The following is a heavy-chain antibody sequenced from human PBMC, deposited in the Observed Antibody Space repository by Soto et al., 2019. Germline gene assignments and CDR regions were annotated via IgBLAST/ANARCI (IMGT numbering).Heavy chain of an antibody. J-gene: IGHJ4*02. Sequence: EVQLLESGGGLVQPGGSLRVSCAASGFIFRSYAMSWVRQAPGKGLEWVSVISGSGGGTSYADSVKGRFTISRDNSKNTLYLQMNSLRAEDTAVYYCAKAPGFSVTTGSDCWGQGTLVTVSS. CDR1: GFIFRSYA. V-gene: IGHV3-23*01. CDR3: AKAPGFSVTTGSDC. CDR2: ISGSGGGT. D-gene: IGHD4-17*01.